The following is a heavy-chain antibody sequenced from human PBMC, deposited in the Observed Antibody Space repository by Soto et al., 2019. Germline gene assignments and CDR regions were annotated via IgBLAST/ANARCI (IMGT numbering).Heavy chain of an antibody. CDR3: ARLYCSSTSCPTYYYGMDV. CDR1: GGSFSGYY. Sequence: QVQLQQWGAGLLKPSETLSLTCAVYGGSFSGYYWSWIRQPPGKGLEWIGEINHSGSTNYNPSLKRRVTISVDTSKNQFSLKLSSVTAADTAVYYCARLYCSSTSCPTYYYGMDVWGQGTTVTVSS. CDR2: INHSGST. J-gene: IGHJ6*02. D-gene: IGHD2-2*01. V-gene: IGHV4-34*01.